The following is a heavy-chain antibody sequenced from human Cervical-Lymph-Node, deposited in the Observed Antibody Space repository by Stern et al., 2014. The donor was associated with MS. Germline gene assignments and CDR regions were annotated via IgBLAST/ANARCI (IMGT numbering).Heavy chain of an antibody. J-gene: IGHJ4*02. D-gene: IGHD1-26*01. Sequence: EMQLVESGGGLVQPGGSLRLSCAASGFTFSSYAMTWVRQAPGKGLEWVSGISGVGGTGGSIYSADSVKGRFTISRDDSKNTLFLQMNSLRAEDTAVYYCAKGLSVSYLSDFDYWGQGTLVTVSS. CDR2: ISGVGGTGGSI. CDR1: GFTFSSYA. V-gene: IGHV3-23*04. CDR3: AKGLSVSYLSDFDY.